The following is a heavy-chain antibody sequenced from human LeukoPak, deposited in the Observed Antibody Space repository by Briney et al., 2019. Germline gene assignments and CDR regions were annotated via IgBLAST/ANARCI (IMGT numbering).Heavy chain of an antibody. Sequence: GGSLRLSCAASGFTFDDYAMHWVRQAPGKGLEWVSGISWNSGSIGYADSVKGRFTISRDNAKNSLYLQMNSLRAEDTALYYCAKGPSAAAGSGWFDPWGQGTLVTVSS. J-gene: IGHJ5*02. CDR3: AKGPSAAAGSGWFDP. V-gene: IGHV3-9*01. D-gene: IGHD6-13*01. CDR2: ISWNSGSI. CDR1: GFTFDDYA.